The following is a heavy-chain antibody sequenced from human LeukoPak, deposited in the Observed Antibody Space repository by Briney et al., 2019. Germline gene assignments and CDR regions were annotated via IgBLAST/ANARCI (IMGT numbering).Heavy chain of an antibody. D-gene: IGHD1-26*01. J-gene: IGHJ4*02. Sequence: PSETVSLTCDVSGGSVRSYWWGWVRQPAGKGLEWLGRICSTGSNRFNPSLKSRLTLSIDTSTNQFSLTLTSVTAADTAVYFCARQGYTVSYYFLDYWSQGTLVTVSS. CDR3: ARQGYTVSYYFLDY. CDR2: ICSTGSN. V-gene: IGHV4-4*07. CDR1: GGSVRSYW.